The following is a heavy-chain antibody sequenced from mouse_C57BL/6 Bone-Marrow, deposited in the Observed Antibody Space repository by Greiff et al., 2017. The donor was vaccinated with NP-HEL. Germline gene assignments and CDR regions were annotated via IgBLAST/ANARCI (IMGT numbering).Heavy chain of an antibody. CDR2: IYPGSGNT. D-gene: IGHD2-10*01. Sequence: VQGVESGAELVRPGASVKLSCKASGYTFTDYYINWVKQRPGQGLEWIARIYPGSGNTYYNEKFKGKATLTAEKSSSTAYMQLSSLTSEDSAVYFCAAAYWAYWGQGTLVTVSA. CDR1: GYTFTDYY. V-gene: IGHV1-76*01. CDR3: AAAYWAY. J-gene: IGHJ3*01.